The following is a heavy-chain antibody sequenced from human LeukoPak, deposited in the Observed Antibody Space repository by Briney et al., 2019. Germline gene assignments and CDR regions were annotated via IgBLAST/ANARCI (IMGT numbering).Heavy chain of an antibody. CDR3: ARRPITMVRGVPFPPDY. CDR2: IYYSGST. J-gene: IGHJ4*02. V-gene: IGHV4-39*01. D-gene: IGHD3-10*01. CDR1: GGSISSSSYY. Sequence: SETLSLTCTVSGGSISSSSYYWGWIRQPPGKGLEWIGSIYYSGSTYYNPSLKSRVTISVDTSKNQFSLKLSSVTAADTAVYYCARRPITMVRGVPFPPDYWGQGTLVTVSS.